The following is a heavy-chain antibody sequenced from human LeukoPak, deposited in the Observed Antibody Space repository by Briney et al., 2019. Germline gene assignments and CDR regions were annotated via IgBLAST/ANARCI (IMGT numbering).Heavy chain of an antibody. J-gene: IGHJ1*01. CDR3: AKDIGRRSSSWYSSEYFQH. D-gene: IGHD6-13*01. Sequence: TGGSLRLSCAASGFTFSSYAMHWVRQAPGKGLEWVAVISYDGSNKYYADSVKGRFTISRDNAKNSLYLQMNSLRAEDTALYYCAKDIGRRSSSWYSSEYFQHWGQGTLVTVSS. V-gene: IGHV3-30-3*01. CDR1: GFTFSSYA. CDR2: ISYDGSNK.